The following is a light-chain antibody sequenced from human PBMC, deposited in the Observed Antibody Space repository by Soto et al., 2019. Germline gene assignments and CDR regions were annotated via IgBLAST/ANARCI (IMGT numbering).Light chain of an antibody. CDR2: DNN. J-gene: IGLJ3*02. CDR1: SSNIENNY. V-gene: IGLV1-51*01. Sequence: QSVLTQPPSVSAAPRQQVTVSCSGSSSNIENNYVSCYQQLPGTAPKLLIYDNNKRPSGIPDRFSGSKSGTSATLGITGLQTGDEADYYCGTWDSSLSAGVFGGGTKLTVL. CDR3: GTWDSSLSAGV.